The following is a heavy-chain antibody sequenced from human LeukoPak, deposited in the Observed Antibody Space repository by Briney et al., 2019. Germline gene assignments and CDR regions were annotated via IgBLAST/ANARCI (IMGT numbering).Heavy chain of an antibody. Sequence: GGSLRLSCAASGFTFSSYSMNWVRQAPGKGLEWVSSISSSSSYIYYADSVKGRFTISRDNSKNTLYLQMNSLRAEDTAVYYCASRVAAAGFGMDVWGQGTTVTVSS. D-gene: IGHD6-13*01. CDR2: ISSSSSYI. V-gene: IGHV3-21*01. CDR1: GFTFSSYS. CDR3: ASRVAAAGFGMDV. J-gene: IGHJ6*02.